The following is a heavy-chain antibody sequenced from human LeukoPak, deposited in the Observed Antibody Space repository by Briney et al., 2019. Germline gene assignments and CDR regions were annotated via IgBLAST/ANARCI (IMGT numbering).Heavy chain of an antibody. CDR3: ARDRRMRFDFDY. CDR2: INHSGST. Sequence: SETLSLTCAVYGGSFSGYYWSWIRQPPGKGLEWIGEINHSGSTNYNPSLKSRVTISVDTSKNQFSLKLSSVTAADTAVYYCARDRRMRFDFDYWGQGTLVTVSS. CDR1: GGSFSGYY. D-gene: IGHD3-10*01. J-gene: IGHJ4*02. V-gene: IGHV4-34*01.